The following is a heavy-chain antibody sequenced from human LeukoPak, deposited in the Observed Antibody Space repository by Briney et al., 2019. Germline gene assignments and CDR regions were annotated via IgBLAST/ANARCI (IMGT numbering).Heavy chain of an antibody. D-gene: IGHD6-6*01. J-gene: IGHJ5*02. CDR1: GFSFSSYG. V-gene: IGHV3-30*03. CDR3: AREYSNSSGRTFDP. Sequence: GTPLRLSCAASGFSFSSYGMHWVRQAPGKGLEWVAVVAYDGSNTVYADSMKGRFTISRDNSKNTLYLQMGGLRPEDMAVYFCAREYSNSSGRTFDPWGQGTLVTVSS. CDR2: VAYDGSNT.